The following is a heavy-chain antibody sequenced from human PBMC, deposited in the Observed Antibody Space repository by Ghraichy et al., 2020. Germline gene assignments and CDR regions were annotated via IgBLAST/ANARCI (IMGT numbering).Heavy chain of an antibody. J-gene: IGHJ6*02. CDR3: VRSIRGGSGNNFYYYFGMDV. D-gene: IGHD3-10*01. Sequence: GESLRLSCSASGFTFSNYAMHWVRQAPGKGLEYVSGINNRGGTTYYADSVKGRFTISSDISKNTVHLQMSSLRVEDTAVYYYVRSIRGGSGNNFYYYFGMDVWGQGTTVTVSS. CDR1: GFTFSNYA. V-gene: IGHV3-64D*06. CDR2: INNRGGTT.